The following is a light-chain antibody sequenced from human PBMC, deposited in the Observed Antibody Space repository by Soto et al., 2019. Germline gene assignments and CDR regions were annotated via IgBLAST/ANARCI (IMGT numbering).Light chain of an antibody. J-gene: IGLJ3*02. CDR2: DVS. CDR1: SSDVGAYHS. Sequence: QSALTQPASVSGSPGQSFTTPCTGSSSDVGAYHSVSWYQQHPGKAPKLIIFDVSNRPSGVSNRFSGSKSGNTASLTISGLQAEDEADYYCSSFTDTGTVMFGGGTKVTVL. CDR3: SSFTDTGTVM. V-gene: IGLV2-14*03.